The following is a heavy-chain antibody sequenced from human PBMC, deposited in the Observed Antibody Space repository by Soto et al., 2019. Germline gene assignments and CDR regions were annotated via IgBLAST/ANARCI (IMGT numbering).Heavy chain of an antibody. Sequence: ASVKVSCKASGYTSTRYGISWVRQAPGQGLEWMGWISGYNGDTNYAQKFQDRVSMTIDTSTGTGYMELRSLTSDDTAIYYCAKNGQPPYYYYGLDVWGQGTKVTVSS. J-gene: IGHJ6*02. V-gene: IGHV1-18*01. CDR3: AKNGQPPYYYYGLDV. CDR2: ISGYNGDT. D-gene: IGHD2-8*01. CDR1: GYTSTRYG.